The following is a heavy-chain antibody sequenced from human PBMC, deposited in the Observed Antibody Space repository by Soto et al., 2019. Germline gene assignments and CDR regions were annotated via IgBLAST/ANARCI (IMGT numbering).Heavy chain of an antibody. CDR2: IIPFLGVT. V-gene: IGHV1-69*04. D-gene: IGHD3-10*01. J-gene: IGHJ4*02. Sequence: SVKVSCKASGGTFSPYTINWVRQAPGQGLEWMGRIIPFLGVTNYAQRFQARVTITADKSTTTAYMELSGLRFEDTAVYYCARDWESTVSTWSFGAFWGRGTLVTVSS. CDR1: GGTFSPYT. CDR3: ARDWESTVSTWSFGAF.